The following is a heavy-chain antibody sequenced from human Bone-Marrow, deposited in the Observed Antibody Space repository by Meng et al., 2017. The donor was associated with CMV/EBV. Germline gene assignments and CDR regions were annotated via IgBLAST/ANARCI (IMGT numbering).Heavy chain of an antibody. V-gene: IGHV1-2*02. CDR2: ISPNNGGT. CDR3: ARGAGIAAPN. D-gene: IGHD6-13*01. J-gene: IGHJ4*02. CDR1: GYTFTGYN. Sequence: SCKASGYTFTGYNMHWARQAPGQGLEWMGWISPNNGGTKYAQKFQGRVTMTRNTSISTAYMELSSLRSEDTAVYYCARGAGIAAPNWGQGTLVTVSS.